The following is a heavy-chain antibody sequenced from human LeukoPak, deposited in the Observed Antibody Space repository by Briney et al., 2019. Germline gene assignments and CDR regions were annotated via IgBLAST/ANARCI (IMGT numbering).Heavy chain of an antibody. D-gene: IGHD3-22*01. CDR1: GFTFSSYW. V-gene: IGHV3-74*01. J-gene: IGHJ6*03. CDR3: ARRGSYYYDSSRRYYYYMDV. Sequence: PGGTLRLSCAVSGFTFSSYWLIWVRQAPGKGLVWVSRINSDGSSKSYADSVKGRFTISRDNAKYTLYLQMNRLRAEDTAVYYCARRGSYYYDSSRRYYYYMDVWGKGTTVTVSS. CDR2: INSDGSSK.